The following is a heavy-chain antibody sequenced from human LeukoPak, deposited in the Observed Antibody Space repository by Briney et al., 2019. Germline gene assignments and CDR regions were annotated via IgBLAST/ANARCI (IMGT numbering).Heavy chain of an antibody. CDR1: GFTFSSYT. CDR3: ARISCSGGTCYYYFDY. Sequence: GGSLRLSCAASGFTFSSYTMNWVRQAPGKGLEWVSSITSSSFNIYYADSVRGRFTISRDNAKTSLYLQMNSLRAEDTATYYCARISCSGGTCYYYFDYWGQGTLVTVSS. V-gene: IGHV3-21*01. J-gene: IGHJ4*02. CDR2: ITSSSFNI. D-gene: IGHD2-15*01.